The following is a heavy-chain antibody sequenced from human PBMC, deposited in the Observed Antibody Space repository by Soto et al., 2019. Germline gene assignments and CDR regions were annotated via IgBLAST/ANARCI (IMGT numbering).Heavy chain of an antibody. CDR1: GGTFSSYT. Sequence: QVQLVQSGAEVKKPGSSVKVSCKASGGTFSSYTISWVRQAPGQGLEWMGRIIPILGIANYAQKFQGRVTITADKSTSTADMELSSLRSEDTAVYYCAGLLVGGYGGKGDYYYGMDVWGQGTTVTVSS. J-gene: IGHJ6*02. CDR3: AGLLVGGYGGKGDYYYGMDV. CDR2: IIPILGIA. V-gene: IGHV1-69*02. D-gene: IGHD2-15*01.